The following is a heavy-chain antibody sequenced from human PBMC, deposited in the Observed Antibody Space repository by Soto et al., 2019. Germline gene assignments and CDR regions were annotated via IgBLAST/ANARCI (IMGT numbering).Heavy chain of an antibody. V-gene: IGHV3-33*01. CDR2: IWYDGSNK. D-gene: IGHD2-2*01. CDR1: GFTFSSYG. J-gene: IGHJ4*02. CDR3: AREGYCSSTSCYGQFDY. Sequence: QVQLVESGGGVVQPGRSLRLSCAASGFTFSSYGMHWVRQAPGKGLEWVAVIWYDGSNKYYADSVKGRFTISRDNSXNXXYLQMNSLRAEDTAVYYCAREGYCSSTSCYGQFDYWGQGTLVTVSS.